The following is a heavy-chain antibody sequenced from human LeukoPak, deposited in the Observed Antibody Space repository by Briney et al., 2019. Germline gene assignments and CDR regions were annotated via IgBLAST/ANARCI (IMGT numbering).Heavy chain of an antibody. D-gene: IGHD3-10*01. V-gene: IGHV3-23*01. J-gene: IGHJ6*02. CDR2: ISGGGGST. Sequence: GGSLRLSCAASGFTFSNYAMSWVRQAPGKGLEWVSVISGGGGSTYYADPVKGRFTISRDKSKNTLHLQMNSLRDEDTAVYYCAKGNGYYGSGTYGMDVWGQGTTVTVSS. CDR3: AKGNGYYGSGTYGMDV. CDR1: GFTFSNYA.